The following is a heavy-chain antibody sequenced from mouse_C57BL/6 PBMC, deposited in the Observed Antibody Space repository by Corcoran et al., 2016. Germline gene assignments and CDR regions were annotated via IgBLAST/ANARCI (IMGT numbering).Heavy chain of an antibody. CDR2: INPNNGGT. D-gene: IGHD1-1*01. Sequence: EVQLQQSGPELVKPGASVKISCKASGYTFTDYYMNWVKQSHGKSLEWIGDINPNNGGTSYNQKFKGKATLTVDKSSSTAYMELRSLTSEDSAVYYCAASQYYYGSSYGFAYWGQGTTLTVSS. V-gene: IGHV1-26*01. CDR1: GYTFTDYY. J-gene: IGHJ2*01. CDR3: AASQYYYGSSYGFAY.